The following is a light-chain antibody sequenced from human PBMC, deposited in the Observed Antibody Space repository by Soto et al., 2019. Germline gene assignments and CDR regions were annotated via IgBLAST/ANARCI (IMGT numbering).Light chain of an antibody. V-gene: IGKV3-20*01. Sequence: SVLTQSPGTLSLSPGERATLSCRASQSVTNSYFAWYQQKPGQAPRLLIHGISRRPTGIPARFSGRGSGTLFPLTISRLEPEAFLVYYCQQYSNLPPAFGQGTKVDI. CDR3: QQYSNLPPA. CDR2: GIS. CDR1: QSVTNSY. J-gene: IGKJ2*01.